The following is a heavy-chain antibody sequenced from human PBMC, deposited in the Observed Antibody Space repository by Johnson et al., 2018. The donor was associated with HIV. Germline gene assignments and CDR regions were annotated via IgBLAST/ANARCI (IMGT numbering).Heavy chain of an antibody. CDR1: GLTVSTND. CDR2: IYSGDST. J-gene: IGHJ3*02. D-gene: IGHD5-24*01. V-gene: IGHV3-66*01. CDR3: ARDGPGDGNAMGGSGAFDI. Sequence: VTLVESGGGVVQPGRSLRLSCAASGLTVSTNDINWVRQAPGKGLEWVAIIYSGDSTYYADSLEGRFTISRDKSKNTVYLQMNSLRVEDTAVYYCARDGPGDGNAMGGSGAFDIWGQGTMVTVSS.